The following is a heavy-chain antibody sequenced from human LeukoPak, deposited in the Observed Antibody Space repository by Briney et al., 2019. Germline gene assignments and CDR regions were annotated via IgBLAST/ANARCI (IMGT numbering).Heavy chain of an antibody. CDR2: ISGSGGST. CDR3: AKDTAVAGAYYFDY. V-gene: IGHV3-23*01. Sequence: PGGSLRLSCAASGFTFSSYAMSWVRQAPGKGLEWVSAISGSGGSTYYADSVKGRFTISRDNSKNTLYLQMSSPRAEDTAVYYCAKDTAVAGAYYFDYWGQGTLVTVSS. D-gene: IGHD6-19*01. CDR1: GFTFSSYA. J-gene: IGHJ4*02.